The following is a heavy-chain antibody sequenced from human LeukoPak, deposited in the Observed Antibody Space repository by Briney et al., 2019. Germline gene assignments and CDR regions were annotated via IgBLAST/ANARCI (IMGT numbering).Heavy chain of an antibody. D-gene: IGHD3-22*01. J-gene: IGHJ3*02. V-gene: IGHV4-38-2*02. CDR3: ARELEADYYDSSGYYYEGAFDI. Sequence: SETLSLTCTVSGYSISSGYYWGWIRQPPGKGLEWIGSIYHSGSTYYNPSLKSRVTISVDTSKNQFSLKLSSVTAADTAVYYCARELEADYYDSSGYYYEGAFDIWGQGTMVTVSS. CDR1: GYSISSGYY. CDR2: IYHSGST.